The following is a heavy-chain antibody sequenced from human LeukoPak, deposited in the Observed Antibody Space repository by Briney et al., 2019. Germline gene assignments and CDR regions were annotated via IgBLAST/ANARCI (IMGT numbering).Heavy chain of an antibody. CDR3: ARLLSPGVYYYYYYMDV. CDR2: ISSSGSTI. Sequence: GGSLRLSCAASGFTFSDYYMSWIRQAPGKGLEWVSYISSSGSTIYYADSVKGRFTISRDNAKNSLYLQMNSLRAEDTAVYYCARLLSPGVYYYYYYMDVWGKGTTVTISS. CDR1: GFTFSDYY. J-gene: IGHJ6*03. D-gene: IGHD1-14*01. V-gene: IGHV3-11*04.